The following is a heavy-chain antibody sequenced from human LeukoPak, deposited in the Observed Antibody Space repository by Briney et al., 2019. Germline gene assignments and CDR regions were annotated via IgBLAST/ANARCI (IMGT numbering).Heavy chain of an antibody. CDR1: GGSISSYY. CDR3: ASTGYPVWYFDL. V-gene: IGHV4-59*08. J-gene: IGHJ2*01. Sequence: SETLSLTCTVSGGSISSYYWSWIRQPPGKGLGWIGYIYYSGSTNYNPSLKSRVTISVDTSKNQFSLKLSSVTAADTAVYYCASTGYPVWYFDLWGRGTLVTVSS. CDR2: IYYSGST. D-gene: IGHD6-13*01.